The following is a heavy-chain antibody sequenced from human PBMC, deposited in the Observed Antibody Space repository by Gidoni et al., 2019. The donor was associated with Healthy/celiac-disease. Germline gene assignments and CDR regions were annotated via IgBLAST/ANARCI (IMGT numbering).Heavy chain of an antibody. J-gene: IGHJ3*02. Sequence: EVQLVQSGAEVKKPGESLRISCKGSGYSFTSYWISWVRQMPGKGLEWMGRIDPSDSYTNYSPSFQGHVTISADKSISTAYLQWSSLKASDTAMYYCARVGEGGAHLRGAFDIWGQGTMVTVSS. D-gene: IGHD1-26*01. CDR2: IDPSDSYT. CDR3: ARVGEGGAHLRGAFDI. CDR1: GYSFTSYW. V-gene: IGHV5-10-1*01.